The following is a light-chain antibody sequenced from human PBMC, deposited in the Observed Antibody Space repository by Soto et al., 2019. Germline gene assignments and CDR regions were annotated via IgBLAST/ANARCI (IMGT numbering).Light chain of an antibody. CDR3: QQRTNWPTIT. Sequence: EIVLTQSPATLSLSPGERATLSCRASQSVGSYLAWYQQKPGQAPRLLIYDASNRATGIPARFSGSGSGTDITLTISSLEPEDFAVYYCQQRTNWPTITFGQGTRLEIK. CDR1: QSVGSY. J-gene: IGKJ5*01. V-gene: IGKV3-11*01. CDR2: DAS.